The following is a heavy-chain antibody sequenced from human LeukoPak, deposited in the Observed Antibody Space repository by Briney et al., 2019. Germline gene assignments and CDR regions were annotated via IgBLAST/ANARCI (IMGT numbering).Heavy chain of an antibody. CDR1: GYTFTSYA. Sequence: ASVKVSCKASGYTFTSYAMNWVRQAPGQGLEWMGWINTNTGNPTYAQGFTGRFVFSSDTSVSTAYLQISSLKAEDTAVYYCARDGQWLPHDAFDIWGQGTMVTVSS. D-gene: IGHD6-19*01. V-gene: IGHV7-4-1*02. J-gene: IGHJ3*02. CDR2: INTNTGNP. CDR3: ARDGQWLPHDAFDI.